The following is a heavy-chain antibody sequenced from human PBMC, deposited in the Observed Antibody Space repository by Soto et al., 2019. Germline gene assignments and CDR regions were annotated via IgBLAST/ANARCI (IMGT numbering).Heavy chain of an antibody. CDR2: IYPGDSDT. V-gene: IGHV5-51*01. J-gene: IGHJ5*02. D-gene: IGHD6-19*01. CDR1: GYSFTSYW. CDR3: ARLTSYSSGPAGWFDP. Sequence: GESLKISCRGSGYSFTSYWIGWVRQMPGKGLEWMGIIYPGDSDTRYSPSFQGQVTISADKSISTAYLQWSSLKASDTAMYYCARLTSYSSGPAGWFDPWGQGTLVTVSS.